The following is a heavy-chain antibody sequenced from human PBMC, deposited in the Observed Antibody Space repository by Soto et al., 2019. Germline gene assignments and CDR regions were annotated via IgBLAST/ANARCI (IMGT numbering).Heavy chain of an antibody. J-gene: IGHJ4*02. CDR1: GYTFTSYA. D-gene: IGHD3-9*01. CDR3: ARDPVYYDILTGYHTLYYFDY. Sequence: ASVKVSCKASGYTFTSYAMHWVRQAPGQRLEWMGWINAGNGNTKYSQKFQGRVTITRDTSASTAYMELSSLRSEDTAVYYCARDPVYYDILTGYHTLYYFDYWGQGTLVTVSS. V-gene: IGHV1-3*01. CDR2: INAGNGNT.